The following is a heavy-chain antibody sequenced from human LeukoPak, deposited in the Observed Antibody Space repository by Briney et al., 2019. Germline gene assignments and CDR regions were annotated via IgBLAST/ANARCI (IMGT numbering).Heavy chain of an antibody. CDR2: INPNSGDT. V-gene: IGHV1-2*06. CDR1: GYTFTGYY. D-gene: IGHD3-10*01. J-gene: IGHJ5*02. Sequence: ASVKVSCKASGYTFTGYYIHWVRQAPGQGLEWMGRINPNSGDTNYAQKFQGRVTMTRDTSISTAYMGLSNLSSDDTAVYYCARDPYVSGSYGWLDPWGQGTPVTVSS. CDR3: ARDPYVSGSYGWLDP.